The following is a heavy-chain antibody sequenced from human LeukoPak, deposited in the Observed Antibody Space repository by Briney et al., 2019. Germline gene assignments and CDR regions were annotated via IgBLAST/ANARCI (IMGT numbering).Heavy chain of an antibody. CDR2: IYSSGST. CDR1: GGSISSYY. D-gene: IGHD3-10*01. Sequence: SETLSLTCTVSGGSISSYYWSWIRQPPGKGLEWIGYIYSSGSTNYNPSLKSRLTISVDASKNQFSLKLTSVTAADTAVYYCARGQGSADGFDYWGQGTLVTVSS. CDR3: ARGQGSADGFDY. J-gene: IGHJ4*02. V-gene: IGHV4-59*01.